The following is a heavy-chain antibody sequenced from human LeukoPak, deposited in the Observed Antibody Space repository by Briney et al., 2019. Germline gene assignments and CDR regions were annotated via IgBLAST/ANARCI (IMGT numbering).Heavy chain of an antibody. CDR3: AKGSGWYLDY. Sequence: GGSLRLSCAASGFTFSSYGMHWVRQAPGKGLEGVAFIQYDGSGQYYADSVKGRFTFSRDNFKHTLYLQMNSLRPEDTAVYYCAKGSGWYLDYWGQGTLVTVSS. CDR1: GFTFSSYG. D-gene: IGHD6-19*01. J-gene: IGHJ4*02. CDR2: IQYDGSGQ. V-gene: IGHV3-30*02.